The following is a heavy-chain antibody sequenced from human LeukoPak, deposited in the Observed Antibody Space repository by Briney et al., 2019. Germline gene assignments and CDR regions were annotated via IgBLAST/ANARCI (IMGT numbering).Heavy chain of an antibody. CDR2: INAGNGNT. D-gene: IGHD3-10*01. CDR3: ARDSGSGSYSVY. J-gene: IGHJ4*02. V-gene: IGHV1-3*01. CDR1: GYTFTSYA. Sequence: ASVKVSCKASGYTFTSYAMHWVRQAPGQRLEWMGWINAGNGNTKYSQEFQGRVTITRDTSASTAYMELRSLRSDDTAVYYCARDSGSGSYSVYWGQGTLVTVSS.